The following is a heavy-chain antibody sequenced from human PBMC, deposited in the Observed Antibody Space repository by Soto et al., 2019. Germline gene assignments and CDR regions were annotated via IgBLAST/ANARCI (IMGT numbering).Heavy chain of an antibody. D-gene: IGHD4-17*01. J-gene: IGHJ4*02. Sequence: PSETLSLTCTFSGGSISSYYWSWIRQPPGKGLEWIGYIHYTESTKYNPSLKSRVTMSLDTSKNQFSLNLSSVTAADTAVYYCAKMTRVTVTTFFDYWGQGTLVTVSS. CDR2: IHYTEST. V-gene: IGHV4-59*08. CDR3: AKMTRVTVTTFFDY. CDR1: GGSISSYY.